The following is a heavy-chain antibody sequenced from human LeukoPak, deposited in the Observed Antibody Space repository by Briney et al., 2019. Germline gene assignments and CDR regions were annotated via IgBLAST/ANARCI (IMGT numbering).Heavy chain of an antibody. D-gene: IGHD2-15*01. CDR1: GFTFSSYA. V-gene: IGHV3-23*01. J-gene: IGHJ3*02. CDR2: IRGSGGST. Sequence: GGSLRLSCAASGFTFSSYAMSWVRQAPGKGLEWVSVIRGSGGSTDYADSVKGRFTITGDNSKNTLYLQMNSLRAEDTAVYYCARGGYCGGGTCYSGAFGIWGQGTMVTVSS. CDR3: ARGGYCGGGTCYSGAFGI.